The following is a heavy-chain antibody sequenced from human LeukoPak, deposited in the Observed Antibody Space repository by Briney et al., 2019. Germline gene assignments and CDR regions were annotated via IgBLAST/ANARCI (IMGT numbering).Heavy chain of an antibody. V-gene: IGHV4-31*03. CDR2: IYYSGST. Sequence: PSETLSLTCTVSGGSISSGGYYWSRIRQHPGKGLEWIGYIYYSGSTYYNPSLKSRVTISVDTSKNQFSLKLSSVTAADTAVYYCAREFGGYDSFFDYWGQGALVTVSS. D-gene: IGHD5-12*01. CDR3: AREFGGYDSFFDY. CDR1: GGSISSGGYY. J-gene: IGHJ4*02.